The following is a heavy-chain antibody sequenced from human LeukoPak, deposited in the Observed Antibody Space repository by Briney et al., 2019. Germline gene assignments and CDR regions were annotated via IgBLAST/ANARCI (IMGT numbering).Heavy chain of an antibody. CDR2: IYHSGST. CDR3: ARHYDNLTGFFDY. J-gene: IGHJ4*02. Sequence: LETLSLTCTVSGDYITRGYYWGWIRQPPGKGLEWIGTIYHSGSTYYNPSLKSRVTISVDTSKNQFSLKLSSVTAADTAVYYCARHYDNLTGFFDYWGQGTLVTVSS. CDR1: GDYITRGYY. V-gene: IGHV4-38-2*02. D-gene: IGHD3-9*01.